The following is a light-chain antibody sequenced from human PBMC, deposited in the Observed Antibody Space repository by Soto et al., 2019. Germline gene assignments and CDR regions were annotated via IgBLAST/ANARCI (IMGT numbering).Light chain of an antibody. V-gene: IGKV3-20*01. CDR3: QHYGSSPFT. Sequence: EIVLTQSPGPLSLSPGERATLSCRASQSVSSSYLAWYQQRPGQAPRLLIYGATRRATGIPDRFSGSGSGTDSTLTISRLEPEDFAVYACQHYGSSPFTFDPGTKVD. CDR2: GAT. J-gene: IGKJ3*01. CDR1: QSVSSSY.